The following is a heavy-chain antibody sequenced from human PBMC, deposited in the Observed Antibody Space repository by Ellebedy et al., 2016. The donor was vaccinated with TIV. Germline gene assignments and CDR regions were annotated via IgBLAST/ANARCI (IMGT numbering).Heavy chain of an antibody. CDR1: GYSFTRYW. CDR3: ARDSELDY. CDR2: INPGDSKT. V-gene: IGHV5-51*01. D-gene: IGHD2-15*01. Sequence: KVSCKGSGYSFTRYWIDWVRQLPGKGLEWMAIINPGDSKTRYSPSFQGKVTITADKSISTAYLQLSSLKASDTALYYCARDSELDYWGQGTLLTVSS. J-gene: IGHJ4*02.